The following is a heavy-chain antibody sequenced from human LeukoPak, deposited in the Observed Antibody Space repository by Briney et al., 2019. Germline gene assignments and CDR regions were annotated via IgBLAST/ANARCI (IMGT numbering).Heavy chain of an antibody. CDR2: INHSGST. CDR1: GGSISTSNYY. D-gene: IGHD3-22*01. J-gene: IGHJ6*03. V-gene: IGHV4-39*07. Sequence: SETLSLTCTVSGGSISTSNYYWSWIRQPPGKGLEWIGEINHSGSTNYNPSLKSRVTISVDTSKNQFSLKLSSVTAADTAVYYCTRGSIAYYYMDVWGKGTTVTISS. CDR3: TRGSIAYYYMDV.